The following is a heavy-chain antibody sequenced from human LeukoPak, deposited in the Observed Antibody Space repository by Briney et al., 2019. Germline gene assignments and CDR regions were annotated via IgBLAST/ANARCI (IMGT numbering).Heavy chain of an antibody. V-gene: IGHV4-4*02. J-gene: IGHJ4*02. CDR3: ASVPRGPDIAAAGTPGSYYFDY. D-gene: IGHD6-13*01. Sequence: SGTLSLTCAVSGGSISNSNWWSWVRQPPGKGLEWIGEIYHSGSTNYNPSLKSRVTISVDKSKNQFSLKLSSVPAADTAVYYCASVPRGPDIAAAGTPGSYYFDYWGQGTLVTVSS. CDR1: GGSISNSNW. CDR2: IYHSGST.